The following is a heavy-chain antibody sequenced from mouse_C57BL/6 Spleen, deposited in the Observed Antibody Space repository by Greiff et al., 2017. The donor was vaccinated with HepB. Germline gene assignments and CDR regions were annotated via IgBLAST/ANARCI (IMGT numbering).Heavy chain of an antibody. CDR1: GYTFTSYW. D-gene: IGHD1-1*01. V-gene: IGHV1-61*01. J-gene: IGHJ2*01. CDR2: IYPSDSET. Sequence: VQLQQPGAELVRPGSSVKLSCKASGYTFTSYWMDWVKQRPGQGLEWIGNIYPSDSETHYNQKFKDKATLTVDKSSSTAYMQLSSLTSEDSAVYYSARVDYGSPDYWGQGTTLTVAS. CDR3: ARVDYGSPDY.